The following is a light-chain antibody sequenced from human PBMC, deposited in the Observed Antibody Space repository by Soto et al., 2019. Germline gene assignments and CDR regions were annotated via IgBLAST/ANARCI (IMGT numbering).Light chain of an antibody. V-gene: IGKV3-15*01. CDR1: QSVRSS. Sequence: EIVLTQSPATLSLSPGDRATLSCGASQSVRSSYVAWYQQKPGQAPRLLIYGASTRATGIPARFSGSGPGTEFTLTISSLQSEDFAVYYCQQYNNWPLTFGGGTKV. CDR3: QQYNNWPLT. CDR2: GAS. J-gene: IGKJ4*01.